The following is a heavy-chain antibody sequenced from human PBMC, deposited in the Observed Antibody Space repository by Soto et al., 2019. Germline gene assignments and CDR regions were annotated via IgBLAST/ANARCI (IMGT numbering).Heavy chain of an antibody. J-gene: IGHJ3*02. CDR2: IIPIFGIA. CDR3: ASGRRSGYCSSTSCFAFDI. V-gene: IGHV1-69*10. D-gene: IGHD2-2*01. CDR1: GGTFSSYA. Sequence: ASVKVSCKASGGTFSSYAISWVRQAPGQGLEWMGGIIPIFGIANYARKFQGRVTITADKSTSTAYMELSSLRSEDTAVYYCASGRRSGYCSSTSCFAFDIWGQGTMVTVSS.